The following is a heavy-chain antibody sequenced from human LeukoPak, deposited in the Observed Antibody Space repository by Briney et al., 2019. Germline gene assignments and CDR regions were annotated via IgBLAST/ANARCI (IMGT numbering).Heavy chain of an antibody. CDR3: ASGQDYYDSSGYYKG. J-gene: IGHJ4*02. Sequence: GASVKVSCKASGYTFSSYAISWVRQAPGQGLEWMGGVIPISGTANYAQKFQGRVTITADESTSTAYMELSSLRSEDTAVYYCASGQDYYDSSGYYKGWGQGTLVTVSS. CDR2: VIPISGTA. CDR1: GYTFSSYA. V-gene: IGHV1-69*13. D-gene: IGHD3-22*01.